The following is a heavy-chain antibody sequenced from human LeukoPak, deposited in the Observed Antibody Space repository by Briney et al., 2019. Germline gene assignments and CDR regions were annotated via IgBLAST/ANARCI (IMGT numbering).Heavy chain of an antibody. CDR1: GYTFTSYG. D-gene: IGHD3-9*01. Sequence: GASVKVSCKASGYTFTSYGISWVRQAPGQGLEWMGWISAYNGNTNYAQKLQGRVTMTTDTSTSTAYMELRSLRSDDTAVYYCARDPELRYFDWLPTGYFDYWGQGTLVTVSS. CDR2: ISAYNGNT. V-gene: IGHV1-18*04. CDR3: ARDPELRYFDWLPTGYFDY. J-gene: IGHJ4*02.